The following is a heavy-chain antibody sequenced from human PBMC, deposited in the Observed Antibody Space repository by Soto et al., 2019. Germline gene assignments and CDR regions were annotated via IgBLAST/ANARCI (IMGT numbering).Heavy chain of an antibody. CDR2: ISYDGSNK. Sequence: GGSLRLSCAASGFTFSSYGMHWVRQAPGKGLEWVAVISYDGSNKYYADSVKGRFTISRDNSKNTLYLQMNSLRAEDTAVYYCAKDLGYYYDRSGPFDYWGQGTLVTVSS. D-gene: IGHD3-22*01. CDR1: GFTFSSYG. J-gene: IGHJ4*02. CDR3: AKDLGYYYDRSGPFDY. V-gene: IGHV3-30*18.